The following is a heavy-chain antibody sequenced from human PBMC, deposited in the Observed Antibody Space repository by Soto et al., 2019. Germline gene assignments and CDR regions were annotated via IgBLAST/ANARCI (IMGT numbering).Heavy chain of an antibody. CDR3: VRNGPDYGDYYDY. Sequence: EVQLVESGGGLVQPGGSLRLSCAASGFTFNTYWMSWVRQAPGKGLEWVANIKDDGSVRYYVDSVKGRCTISRDNAVTSLYLQMNSLRVEDTAVYYCVRNGPDYGDYYDYWGQGILVTVSS. V-gene: IGHV3-7*01. J-gene: IGHJ4*02. D-gene: IGHD3-10*01. CDR1: GFTFNTYW. CDR2: IKDDGSVR.